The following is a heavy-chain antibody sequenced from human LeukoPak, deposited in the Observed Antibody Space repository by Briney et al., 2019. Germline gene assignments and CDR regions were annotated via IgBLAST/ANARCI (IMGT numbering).Heavy chain of an antibody. CDR2: IRYHGTTK. J-gene: IGHJ4*02. Sequence: PGGSLRLSRAASGFTFSNFGMHWVRQAPGKGLEWVAYIRYHGTTKYYVDSVKGRFTISRDNPKNTLSLQMSSLRAEDMGVYYCAKDQGSMFGYFNFWGQGTLVTVSS. CDR1: GFTFSNFG. D-gene: IGHD3-10*02. V-gene: IGHV3-30*02. CDR3: AKDQGSMFGYFNF.